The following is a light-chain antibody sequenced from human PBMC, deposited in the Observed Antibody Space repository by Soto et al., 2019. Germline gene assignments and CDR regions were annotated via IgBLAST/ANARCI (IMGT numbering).Light chain of an antibody. V-gene: IGKV3-15*01. J-gene: IGKJ4*01. CDR2: GAS. CDR3: QQRCDWPLT. CDR1: QSVSVN. Sequence: EVVMTQSPATLSVSPGERATLSCRASQSVSVNLAWYQQKPGQPPRLLIYGASTRATGIPARFSGSGSGTEFTLTINSLQSEDFAVYYCQQRCDWPLTFGGGTKV.